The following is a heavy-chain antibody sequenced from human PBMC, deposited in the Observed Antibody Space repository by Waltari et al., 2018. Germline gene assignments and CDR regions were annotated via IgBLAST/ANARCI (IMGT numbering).Heavy chain of an antibody. V-gene: IGHV3-23*04. D-gene: IGHD4-4*01. CDR2: ISSRGGTT. Sequence: EVQLVESGGGLVKPGGSLRLSCAASGFTFSSSAMNWVRQAPGKGLGWVSSISSRGGTTYSDSVKGRFFISRDSSKNTLYLQMNSLRADDTAVYYCARRDYSYGFDWGQGTLVTVSS. CDR3: ARRDYSYGFD. J-gene: IGHJ4*02. CDR1: GFTFSSSA.